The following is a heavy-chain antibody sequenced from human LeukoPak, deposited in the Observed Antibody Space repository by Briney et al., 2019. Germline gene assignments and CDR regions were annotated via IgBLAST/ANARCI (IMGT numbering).Heavy chain of an antibody. J-gene: IGHJ4*02. CDR2: INPNRGGT. Sequence: ASVKVSCKASGYTFTGYYMHWVRQAPGQGLEWMGWINPNRGGTNYAQKFQGRVTMTRDTSISTAYMELSRLRSDDTAVYYCARVSGGIIVVVPAAMGSFDYWGQGTLVTVSS. CDR3: ARVSGGIIVVVPAAMGSFDY. V-gene: IGHV1-2*02. CDR1: GYTFTGYY. D-gene: IGHD2-2*01.